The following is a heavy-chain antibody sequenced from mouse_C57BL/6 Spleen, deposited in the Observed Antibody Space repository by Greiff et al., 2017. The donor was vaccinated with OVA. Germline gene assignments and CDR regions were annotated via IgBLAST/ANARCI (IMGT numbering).Heavy chain of an antibody. CDR1: GFSLTSYG. CDR3: ARIDYDPFAY. Sequence: VKLMESGPGLVQPSQSLSITCTASGFSLTSYGVHWVRQSPGKGLEWLGVIWSGGSTAYTAAFISRVSISKDNSNSQVFFKMNSLQADDTATYYCARIDYDPFAYWGQGTLVTVSA. D-gene: IGHD2-4*01. J-gene: IGHJ3*01. V-gene: IGHV2-2*01. CDR2: IWSGGST.